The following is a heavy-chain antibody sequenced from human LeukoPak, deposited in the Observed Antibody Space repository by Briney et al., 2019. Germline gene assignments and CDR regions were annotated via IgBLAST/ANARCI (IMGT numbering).Heavy chain of an antibody. Sequence: PGGSLRLSCAASGFTFSSYWMHWVRQDPGKGLVWVSRITSDEGSTSYADSVKGRFTLSRDNAKNTLYLQMNSLRAEDTALYYCARGGHHYHSSGYYGGTNFDYWGQGTLVTVSS. CDR3: ARGGHHYHSSGYYGGTNFDY. V-gene: IGHV3-74*01. CDR2: ITSDEGST. CDR1: GFTFSSYW. J-gene: IGHJ4*02. D-gene: IGHD3-22*01.